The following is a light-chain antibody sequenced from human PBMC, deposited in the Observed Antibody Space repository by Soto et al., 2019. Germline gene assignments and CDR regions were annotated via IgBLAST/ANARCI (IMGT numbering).Light chain of an antibody. CDR3: SSYTSVSIVVI. Sequence: QSALTQPASVSGSPGQSITISCTGTSSDIGGYNFVSWYQHHPGKAPKLIIYEVKNRPSGVSNRFSGSKSGNTASLSISDLQADDEADYYCSSYTSVSIVVIFGGGTKSPS. V-gene: IGLV2-14*01. CDR1: SSDIGGYNF. J-gene: IGLJ2*01. CDR2: EVK.